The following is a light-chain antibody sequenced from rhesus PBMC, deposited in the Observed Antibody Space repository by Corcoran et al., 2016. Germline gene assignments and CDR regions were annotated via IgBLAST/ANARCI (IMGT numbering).Light chain of an antibody. CDR3: QQYNNWPLT. CDR2: AAS. V-gene: IGKV3-42*03. Sequence: EIVLTQSPATLSLSPGERATLSCRASQSITSSLAWYQQKPEQAPRLLISAASNRAPGIPDRFSGSGSGTDFTLTISSLEPEDFAVYYCQQYNNWPLTFGGGTKVEIK. CDR1: QSITSS. J-gene: IGKJ4*01.